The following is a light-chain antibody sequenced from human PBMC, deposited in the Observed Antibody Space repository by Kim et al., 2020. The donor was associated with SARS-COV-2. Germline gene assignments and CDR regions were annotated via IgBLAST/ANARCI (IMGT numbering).Light chain of an antibody. J-gene: IGLJ1*01. CDR3: QSADGSGTYV. Sequence: SYELTQPPSVSVSPGQTASITCSGYKLGDKYVSWYQQKPGQFPVVVIYQDNQRPSGIPGRFSGSSSGTTVTLTISGVQAEDDADYYCQSADGSGTYVFGT. V-gene: IGLV3-25*03. CDR2: QDN. CDR1: KLGDKY.